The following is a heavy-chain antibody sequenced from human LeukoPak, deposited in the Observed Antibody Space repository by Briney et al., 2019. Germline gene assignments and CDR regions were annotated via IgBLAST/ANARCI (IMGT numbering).Heavy chain of an antibody. Sequence: ASVKVSCKASGYTFTSYDINWVRQATGQGLEWMGWMNPNSGNTGYAQKFQGRVTITRNTSISTAYMELSSLRSDDTAVYYCARVRVNRRDPPDYWGQGTLVTVSS. CDR1: GYTFTSYD. D-gene: IGHD1-14*01. V-gene: IGHV1-8*03. CDR2: MNPNSGNT. J-gene: IGHJ4*02. CDR3: ARVRVNRRDPPDY.